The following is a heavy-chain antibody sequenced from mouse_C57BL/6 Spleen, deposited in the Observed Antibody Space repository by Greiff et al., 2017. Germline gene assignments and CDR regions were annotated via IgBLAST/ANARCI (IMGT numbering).Heavy chain of an antibody. CDR1: GYSFTDYN. CDR2: INPNYGTT. J-gene: IGHJ4*01. V-gene: IGHV1-39*01. CDR3: ARGYYYAMEY. Sequence: EVQLQQSGPELVKPGASVTISCKASGYSFTDYNMTWVKQSNGKSLEWIGVINPNYGTTSYNQKFKGKATLTVDQSSSIAYMQLNSLTSEDSAGYYCARGYYYAMEYWGQGTSGTVSS.